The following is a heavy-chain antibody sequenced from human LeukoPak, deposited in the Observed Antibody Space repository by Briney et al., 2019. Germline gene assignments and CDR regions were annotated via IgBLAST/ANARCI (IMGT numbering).Heavy chain of an antibody. CDR1: GYRFTSYW. J-gene: IGHJ5*02. CDR2: IYPGDSDT. D-gene: IGHD3-9*01. V-gene: IGHV5-51*01. Sequence: GESLKISCKGSGYRFTSYWIGWGRPMPGKGLEWMGIIYPGDSDTRYSTSFQGQVTISADKSISTAYLQWSSLKASDTAMYYCARQGYDILTGYSNWFDPWGQGTLVTVSS. CDR3: ARQGYDILTGYSNWFDP.